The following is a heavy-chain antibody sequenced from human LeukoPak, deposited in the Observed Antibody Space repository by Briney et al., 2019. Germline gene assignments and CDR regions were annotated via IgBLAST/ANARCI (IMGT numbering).Heavy chain of an antibody. Sequence: GGSLRLSCTASGFSFSTYSMTWVRQGPGKGLEWVSSIYNSGSKTFYADSVKGRFTISRDNSKNTLYLQMNSLTAEDTAIYYCSKDVVPDSGWDLDYWGQGTLVSVSS. CDR3: SKDVVPDSGWDLDY. CDR2: IYNSGSKT. CDR1: GFSFSTYS. V-gene: IGHV3-23*05. D-gene: IGHD6-19*01. J-gene: IGHJ4*02.